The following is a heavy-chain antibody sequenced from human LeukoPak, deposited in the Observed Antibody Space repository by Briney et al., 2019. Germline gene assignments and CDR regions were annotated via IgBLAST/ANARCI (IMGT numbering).Heavy chain of an antibody. D-gene: IGHD5-24*01. CDR3: ARDVVIEMATIRSHYYYYGMDV. Sequence: ATVKVSCKASGYTFTGYYVHWVRQAPGQGLEWMGWISAYNGNTNYAQKLQGRVTMTTDTSTSTAYMELRSLRSDDTAVYYCARDVVIEMATIRSHYYYYGMDVWGQGTTVTVSS. CDR1: GYTFTGYY. J-gene: IGHJ6*02. CDR2: ISAYNGNT. V-gene: IGHV1-18*04.